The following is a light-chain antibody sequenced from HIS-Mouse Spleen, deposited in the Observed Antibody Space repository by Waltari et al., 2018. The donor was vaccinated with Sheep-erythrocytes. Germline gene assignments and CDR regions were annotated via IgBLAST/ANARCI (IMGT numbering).Light chain of an antibody. V-gene: IGLV2-11*01. J-gene: IGLJ1*01. CDR2: DVS. CDR1: SSDVGGYNY. Sequence: QSALTQPRSVSGSPGQSVTISCTGTSSDVGGYNYVSWYQQHPGKAPKLMIYDVSKRPSGVPARFSCPKSANPASLTISGLQAEDEADFYCCSYAGSYNHVSATGTKVTAL. CDR3: CSYAGSYNHV.